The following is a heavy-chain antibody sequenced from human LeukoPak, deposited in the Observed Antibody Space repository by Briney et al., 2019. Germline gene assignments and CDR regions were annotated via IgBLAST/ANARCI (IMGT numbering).Heavy chain of an antibody. D-gene: IGHD2-8*01. CDR1: GDSVSSNSAA. CDR3: ARLDRYCTNGVCYPDY. J-gene: IGHJ4*02. Sequence: SQTLSLTCAISGDSVSSNSAAWNWIRQSPSRGLEWLGRTYYRSKWYNDYAASVKSRITINPDTSKNQFSLQLNSVTPEDTAVYYCARLDRYCTNGVCYPDYWGQGTLVTVSS. CDR2: TYYRSKWYN. V-gene: IGHV6-1*01.